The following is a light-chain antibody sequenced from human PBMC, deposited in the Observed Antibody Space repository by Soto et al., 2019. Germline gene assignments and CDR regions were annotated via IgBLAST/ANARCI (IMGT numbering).Light chain of an antibody. CDR1: QSIPNW. V-gene: IGKV1-5*01. CDR3: QQYNNYSPT. Sequence: DIQMTQSPSTLSAFVGDRVTITCRASQSIPNWVAWYQQKPGKAPKLLIYDASNLESGVPSRFSGGGSGTDFTLTVRSLQPDDFATYYCQQYNNYSPTFGQGTKVEV. J-gene: IGKJ1*01. CDR2: DAS.